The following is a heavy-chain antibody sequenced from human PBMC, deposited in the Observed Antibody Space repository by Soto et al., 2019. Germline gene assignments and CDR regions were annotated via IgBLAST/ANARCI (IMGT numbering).Heavy chain of an antibody. CDR3: ARDQKDTAFGIYCGMDV. V-gene: IGHV1-69*13. D-gene: IGHD5-18*01. CDR2: IIPIFGTA. CDR1: GGTFSSYA. Sequence: VKVSCKASGGTFSSYAISWVRQAPGQGLEWMGGIIPIFGTANYAQKFQGRVTITADESTSTAYMELSSLRSEDTAVYYCARDQKDTAFGIYCGMDVWGQGTTVTVSS. J-gene: IGHJ6*02.